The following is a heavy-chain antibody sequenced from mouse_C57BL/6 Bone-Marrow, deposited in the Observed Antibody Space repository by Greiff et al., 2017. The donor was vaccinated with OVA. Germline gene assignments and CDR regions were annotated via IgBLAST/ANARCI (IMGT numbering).Heavy chain of an antibody. Sequence: VQVVESGAELVRPGTSVKVSCKASGYAFTNYLIEWVKQRPGQGLEWIGVINPGSGGTNYNEKFKGKATLTADKSSSTAYMQLSSLTSEDSAVYFCARADYYGKAYWGQGTLVTVSA. J-gene: IGHJ3*01. CDR1: GYAFTNYL. V-gene: IGHV1-54*01. CDR2: INPGSGGT. D-gene: IGHD1-1*01. CDR3: ARADYYGKAY.